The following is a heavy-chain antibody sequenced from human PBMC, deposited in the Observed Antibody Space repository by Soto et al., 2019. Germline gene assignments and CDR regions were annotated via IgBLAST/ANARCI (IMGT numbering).Heavy chain of an antibody. D-gene: IGHD3-10*01. CDR3: AKGRRSMAFFDF. CDR2: INWNSGSI. CDR1: GFRFDDNA. V-gene: IGHV3-9*01. J-gene: IGHJ4*02. Sequence: GGSLRLSCAAPGFRFDDNAMHWVRQVPGKGLEWVSGINWNSGSIGYAEYVKGRFTISRDNAKNSLYLQMNSLRDEDTAFYYCAKGRRSMAFFDFWGQGALVTVSS.